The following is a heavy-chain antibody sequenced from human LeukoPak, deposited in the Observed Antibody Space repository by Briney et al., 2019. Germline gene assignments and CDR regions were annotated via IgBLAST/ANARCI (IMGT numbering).Heavy chain of an antibody. CDR3: ARHYGGEAAHPYYYYYGMDV. CDR1: GYSFTSYW. J-gene: IGHJ6*02. Sequence: GESLKISCKGSGYSFTSYWIGWVRQMPGKGLEWMGIIYPGDSDTRYSPSFQGQVTISADKSISTAYLQWSSLKASDTAMYYCARHYGGEAAHPYYYYYGMDVWGQGTTVTVSS. CDR2: IYPGDSDT. V-gene: IGHV5-51*01. D-gene: IGHD6-6*01.